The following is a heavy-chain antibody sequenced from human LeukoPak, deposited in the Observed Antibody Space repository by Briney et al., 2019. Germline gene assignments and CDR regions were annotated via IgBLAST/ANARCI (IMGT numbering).Heavy chain of an antibody. CDR1: GGTFSSYA. D-gene: IGHD3-10*01. Sequence: SVKVSCKASGGTFSSYAISWVRQAPGQGLEWMGRIIPILGIANYAQKFQGRVTITADKSTSTAYMELSSLRSEDTAVYYCAFYGVDYYYGMDVWGQGTTVTVSS. J-gene: IGHJ6*02. V-gene: IGHV1-69*04. CDR2: IIPILGIA. CDR3: AFYGVDYYYGMDV.